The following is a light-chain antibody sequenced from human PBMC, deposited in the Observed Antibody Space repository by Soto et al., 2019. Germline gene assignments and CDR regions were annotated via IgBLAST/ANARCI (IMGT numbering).Light chain of an antibody. CDR3: SSYTSNNTHV. V-gene: IGLV2-14*03. Sequence: QSALTQPASVSGSPGQSITMSCTGTSSDVGGYKYVSWYQHHPGKAPKLMMYDVTNRPSGVSNRFSGSKSGNTASLVISGLQAEDEADYYCSSYTSNNTHVFGTGTKLTLL. CDR2: DVT. CDR1: SSDVGGYKY. J-gene: IGLJ1*01.